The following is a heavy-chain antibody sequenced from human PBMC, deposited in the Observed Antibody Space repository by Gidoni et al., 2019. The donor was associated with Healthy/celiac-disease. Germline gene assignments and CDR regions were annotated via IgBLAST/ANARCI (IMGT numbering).Heavy chain of an antibody. Sequence: EVQLVESAGGLVQLGGSLRLPFSAAGFPFSSCAMHWVLQARGKGLEYVSAISSNGGSTYYADSVKGRFTISRDNSKNTLYLQMSSLRAEDTAVYYCVKGDCSGGSCSTRDAFDIWGQGTMVTVSS. CDR1: GFPFSSCA. CDR2: ISSNGGST. V-gene: IGHV3-64D*06. CDR3: VKGDCSGGSCSTRDAFDI. J-gene: IGHJ3*02. D-gene: IGHD2-15*01.